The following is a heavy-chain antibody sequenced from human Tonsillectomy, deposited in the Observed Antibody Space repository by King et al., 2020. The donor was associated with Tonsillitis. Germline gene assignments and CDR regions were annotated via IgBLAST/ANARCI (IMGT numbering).Heavy chain of an antibody. CDR2: INPSGGTT. V-gene: IGHV1-46*01. Sequence: QLVQSGAEVKKPGASVKVSCKASGYTFTSDYMHWVRQAPGQGLEWMGMINPSGGTTSYAQKFQGRVTMTRDTSTNTDYMELSSLRSEDTAVYYCARDRPCSSASCYGGSWFDPWGQGTLVTVCS. CDR1: GYTFTSDY. D-gene: IGHD2-2*01. J-gene: IGHJ5*02. CDR3: ARDRPCSSASCYGGSWFDP.